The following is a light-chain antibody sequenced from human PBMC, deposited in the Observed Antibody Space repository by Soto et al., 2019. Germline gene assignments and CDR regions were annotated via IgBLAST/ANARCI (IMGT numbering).Light chain of an antibody. J-gene: IGLJ3*02. V-gene: IGLV2-11*01. CDR3: CLSPGSLTWL. CDR1: GSDVGDSSH. CDR2: EVN. Sequence: QSVLTQPRSVSGSPGQSVTISCTATGSDVGDSSHVSWYQLHPGKAPKLMIYEVNNRPSGFPDRFSGSKSGSTASLTISGLQAEDEAEYYCCLSPGSLTWLFGGGTKLTVL.